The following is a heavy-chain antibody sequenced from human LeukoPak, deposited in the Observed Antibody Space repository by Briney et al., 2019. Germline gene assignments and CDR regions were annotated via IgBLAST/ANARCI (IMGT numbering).Heavy chain of an antibody. CDR3: ARDNTYCSGSRSYDRFDY. J-gene: IGHJ4*02. CDR2: INWYGGSR. V-gene: IGHV3-20*04. Sequence: GSLSLSCASSGFFFVDYGMRWVRQAPGKGLEWVSGINWYGGSRGYAESVKGRFNSSRDNSKNSLYFQMNGLIGEDTALYYCARDNTYCSGSRSYDRFDYWGQGTRV. CDR1: GFFFVDYG. D-gene: IGHD2-15*01.